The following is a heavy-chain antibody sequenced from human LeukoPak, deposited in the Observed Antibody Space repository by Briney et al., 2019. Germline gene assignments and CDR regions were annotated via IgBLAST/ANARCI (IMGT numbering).Heavy chain of an antibody. V-gene: IGHV3-23*01. CDR1: GFSFSSYG. D-gene: IGHD4-17*01. Sequence: GGSLRLSCAASGFSFSSYGMSWVRQAPGKGLEWVSDIVGSRDNTGYADSVKGRFTISRDNSKNMLYLQMNSLRTEDAALYYCAKDIKLRGLYGMDVWGQGTTVTVSS. J-gene: IGHJ6*02. CDR3: AKDIKLRGLYGMDV. CDR2: IVGSRDNT.